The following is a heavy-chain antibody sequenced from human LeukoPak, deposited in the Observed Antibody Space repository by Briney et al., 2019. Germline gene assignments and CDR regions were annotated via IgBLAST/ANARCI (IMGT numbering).Heavy chain of an antibody. CDR1: GFTFDDYG. Sequence: PGGSLRLSCAASGFTFDDYGMSWVRQAPGKGLEWVSGINWNGGSTGYADSVKGRFTISRDNAKNSLYLQMNSLRAEDTALYYCASLPLTNYYGSGRYYNPLMDVWGKGTTVTVSS. J-gene: IGHJ6*03. CDR2: INWNGGST. CDR3: ASLPLTNYYGSGRYYNPLMDV. V-gene: IGHV3-20*04. D-gene: IGHD3-10*01.